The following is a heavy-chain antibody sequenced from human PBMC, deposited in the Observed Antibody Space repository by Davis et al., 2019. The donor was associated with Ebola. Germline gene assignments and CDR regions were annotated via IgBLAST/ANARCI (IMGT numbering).Heavy chain of an antibody. CDR2: INHSGST. V-gene: IGHV4-34*01. J-gene: IGHJ3*02. D-gene: IGHD6-13*01. CDR3: AREGRQGSSSPGGDAFDI. Sequence: SETLSLTCAVYGGSFSGYYWSWIRQPPGKGLEWIGEINHSGSTNYNPSLKSRVTISVDTSKNQFSLKLSSVTAADTAVYYCAREGRQGSSSPGGDAFDIWGQGTMVTVSS. CDR1: GGSFSGYY.